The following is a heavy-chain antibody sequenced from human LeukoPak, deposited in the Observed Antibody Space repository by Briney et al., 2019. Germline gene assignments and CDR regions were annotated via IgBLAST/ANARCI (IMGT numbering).Heavy chain of an antibody. V-gene: IGHV4-31*03. CDR1: GGSVTSGGSY. CDR3: ARGKNRVPTYYDFWLGEQYYYYYGMDV. CDR2: IFNSENT. J-gene: IGHJ6*02. Sequence: PSQTLSLTCTVSGGSVTSGGSYWTWIRQHPGKGLEWIGYIFNSENTYYNPSLKSRVTMSVDTSKNQFSLKLSSVTAADTAVYYCARGKNRVPTYYDFWLGEQYYYYYGMDVWGQGTTVTVSS. D-gene: IGHD3-3*01.